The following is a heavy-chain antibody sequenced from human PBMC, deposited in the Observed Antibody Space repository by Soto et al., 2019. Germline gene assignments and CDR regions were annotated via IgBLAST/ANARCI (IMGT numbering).Heavy chain of an antibody. CDR1: GFTCSSYR. D-gene: IGHD4-17*01. CDR2: ISSSSSTI. CDR3: ASSMTTVTTVFDY. Sequence: GGSLRLSCAASGFTCSSYRMNWVRQAPGKGLEWVSYISSSSSTIYYADSVKGRFTISRDNAKNSLYLQMNSLRAEDTAVYYCASSMTTVTTVFDYWGQGTLVTVSS. V-gene: IGHV3-48*01. J-gene: IGHJ4*02.